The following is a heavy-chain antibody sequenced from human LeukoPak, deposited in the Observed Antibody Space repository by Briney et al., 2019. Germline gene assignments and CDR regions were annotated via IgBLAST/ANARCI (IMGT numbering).Heavy chain of an antibody. CDR3: AMNRGGYSGYNP. D-gene: IGHD5-12*01. Sequence: PSETLSLTCTVSGGSISEYFWTWIRQPPGKGLEWIGYISYSGSTNYNPSLKSRVTISADTPKKQFSLKLSSVTAADTAVYYCAMNRGGYSGYNPWGQGTLVTVSS. V-gene: IGHV4-59*03. J-gene: IGHJ5*02. CDR2: ISYSGST. CDR1: GGSISEYF.